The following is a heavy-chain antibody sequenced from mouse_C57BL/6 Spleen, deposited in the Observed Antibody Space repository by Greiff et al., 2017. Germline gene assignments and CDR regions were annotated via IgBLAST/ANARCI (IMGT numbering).Heavy chain of an antibody. V-gene: IGHV1-82*01. Sequence: VQLVESGPELVKPGASVKISCKASGYAFSSSWMNWVKQRPGKGLEWIGRIYPGDGDTNYNGKFKGKATLTADKSSSTAYMQLSSLTSEDSAVYFCARGSGYVDYYAMDYWGQGTSVTVSS. CDR2: IYPGDGDT. J-gene: IGHJ4*01. CDR1: GYAFSSSW. D-gene: IGHD3-2*02. CDR3: ARGSGYVDYYAMDY.